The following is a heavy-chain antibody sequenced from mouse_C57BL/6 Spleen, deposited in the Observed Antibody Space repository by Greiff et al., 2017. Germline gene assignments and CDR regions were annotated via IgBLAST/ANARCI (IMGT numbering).Heavy chain of an antibody. D-gene: IGHD2-5*01. J-gene: IGHJ3*01. V-gene: IGHV1-69*01. CDR2: IDPSDSYT. CDR3: AYSNYAY. Sequence: QVQLQQPGAELVMPGASVKLSCKASGYTFTSYWMHWVKQRPGQGLEWIGEIDPSDSYTNYNQKFKGKSTLTVDKSSSTAYMQLSSLTSEDSAVYYCAYSNYAYWGQGTLVTVSA. CDR1: GYTFTSYW.